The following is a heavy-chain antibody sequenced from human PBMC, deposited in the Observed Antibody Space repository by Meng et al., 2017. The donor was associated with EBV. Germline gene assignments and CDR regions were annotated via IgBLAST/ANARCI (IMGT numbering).Heavy chain of an antibody. J-gene: IGHJ4*02. Sequence: QGEPVQAGAEGKKPWASVKVSCKASGYTFTSYGISWVRQAPGQGLEWMGWISAYNGNTNYAQKLQGRVTMTTDTSTSTAYMELRSLRSDNTAVYYCACRGDRTDYWGQGTLVTVSS. CDR1: GYTFTSYG. CDR3: ACRGDRTDY. CDR2: ISAYNGNT. V-gene: IGHV1-18*01. D-gene: IGHD2-21*02.